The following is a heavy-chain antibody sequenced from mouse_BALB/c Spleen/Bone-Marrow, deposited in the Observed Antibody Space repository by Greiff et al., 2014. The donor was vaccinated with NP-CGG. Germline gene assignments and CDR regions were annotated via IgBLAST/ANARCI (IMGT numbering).Heavy chain of an antibody. CDR2: ISNLAYSI. CDR1: GFTFSDYG. V-gene: IGHV5-15*02. CDR3: AREGGAMDY. Sequence: EVQLVESGGGLVQPGGSRKLSCAASGFTFSDYGMAWVRQAPGKGPEWVAFISNLAYSIYYADSVTGRFTITRENDKNTLYLEMSMLRAEDTAMYYCAREGGAMDYWGQGTSVTVSS. J-gene: IGHJ4*01.